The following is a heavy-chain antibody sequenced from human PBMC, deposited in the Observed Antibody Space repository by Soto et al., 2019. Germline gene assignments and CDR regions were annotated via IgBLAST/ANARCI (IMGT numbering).Heavy chain of an antibody. CDR2: IYYSGST. Sequence: SETLSLTCTVSGGSISSYYWSWIRQPPGKGLEWIGYIYYSGSTNYNPSLKSRVTISVDTSKNQFSLKLSSVTAADTAVYYCARAFIAAAGKYYYYYYYMDVWGKGTTVTVSS. D-gene: IGHD6-13*01. J-gene: IGHJ6*03. V-gene: IGHV4-59*01. CDR1: GGSISSYY. CDR3: ARAFIAAAGKYYYYYYYMDV.